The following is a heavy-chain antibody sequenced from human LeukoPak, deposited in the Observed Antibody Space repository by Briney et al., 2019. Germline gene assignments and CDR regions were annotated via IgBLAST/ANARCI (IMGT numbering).Heavy chain of an antibody. D-gene: IGHD2-15*01. V-gene: IGHV3-21*01. CDR2: MTSSISYI. CDR3: ARVSCTGGSCNFFFDY. Sequence: GGSLRLSCATSRFTFSSYSMNWVRQAPGKGLEWVSPMTSSISYISYADSVRGRFTLSRDNAKNSLYLQMDSLRAEDTAVYYCARVSCTGGSCNFFFDYWGQGTLVTISS. J-gene: IGHJ4*02. CDR1: RFTFSSYS.